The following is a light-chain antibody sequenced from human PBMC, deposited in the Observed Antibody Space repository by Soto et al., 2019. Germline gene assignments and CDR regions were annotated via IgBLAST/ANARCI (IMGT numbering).Light chain of an antibody. CDR1: QSISSW. V-gene: IGKV1-5*01. CDR3: QQYNSYRGT. CDR2: DAS. Sequence: DIQMTQSPSTLSASVGDRVTITCRASQSISSWLAWYQQKPGKAPKLLIYDASSLESGVPSRFSGSGSGTEFTLTISSLQPDDFATYYCQQYNSYRGTFGQGPKEEI. J-gene: IGKJ1*01.